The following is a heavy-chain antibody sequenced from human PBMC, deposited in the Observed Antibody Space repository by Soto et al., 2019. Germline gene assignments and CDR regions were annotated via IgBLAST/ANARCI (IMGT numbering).Heavy chain of an antibody. V-gene: IGHV1-69*01. Sequence: QVQLVQSGAEVKKPGSSVKVSCKAAGGTFRRDAFSWVRQAPGQGLEWMGGILPMFSTGNYAQRFQDRVTITADESTSTVYMELSSLRTEDTAMYYCARDYTTWGQGTLATVSS. D-gene: IGHD1-1*01. CDR2: ILPMFSTG. CDR3: ARDYTT. J-gene: IGHJ4*02. CDR1: GGTFRRDA.